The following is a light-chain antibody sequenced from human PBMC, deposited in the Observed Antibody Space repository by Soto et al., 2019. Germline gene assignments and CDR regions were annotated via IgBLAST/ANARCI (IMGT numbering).Light chain of an antibody. CDR1: SSDVGGYNY. CDR3: SSYTSSSTVLYV. Sequence: LTQPASVSGSPGQSITISCTGTSSDVGGYNYVSWYQQHPGKAPKLMIYDVSNRPSGVSNRFSGSKSGNTASLTISGLQAEDEADYYCSSYTSSSTVLYVFGTGTKVTVL. CDR2: DVS. J-gene: IGLJ1*01. V-gene: IGLV2-14*01.